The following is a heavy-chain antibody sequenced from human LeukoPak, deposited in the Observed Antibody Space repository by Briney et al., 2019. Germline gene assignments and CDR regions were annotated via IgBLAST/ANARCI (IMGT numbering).Heavy chain of an antibody. V-gene: IGHV4-34*01. J-gene: IGHJ5*02. CDR2: INHSGST. CDR1: GGSFSGYY. CDR3: ANARFGGRWFDP. Sequence: PSETLSLTCAVYGGSFSGYYWSWIRQPPGKGLEWIGEINHSGSTNYNPSLKSRVTISVDTSKNQFSLKLSSVTAADTAVYYCANARFGGRWFDPWGQGTLVTVSS. D-gene: IGHD3-3*01.